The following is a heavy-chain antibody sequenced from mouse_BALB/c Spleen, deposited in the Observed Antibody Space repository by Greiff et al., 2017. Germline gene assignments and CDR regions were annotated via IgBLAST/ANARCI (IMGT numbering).Heavy chain of an antibody. V-gene: IGHV2-6-7*01. CDR1: GFSLTGYG. D-gene: IGHD2-14*01. CDR3: ARDHGYRYDGFAY. Sequence: VQGVESGPGLVAPSQSLSITCTVSGFSLTGYGVNWVRQPPGKGLEWLGMIWGDGSTDYNSALKSRLSISKDNSKSQVFLKMNSLQTDDTARYYCARDHGYRYDGFAYWGQGTLVTVSA. J-gene: IGHJ3*01. CDR2: IWGDGST.